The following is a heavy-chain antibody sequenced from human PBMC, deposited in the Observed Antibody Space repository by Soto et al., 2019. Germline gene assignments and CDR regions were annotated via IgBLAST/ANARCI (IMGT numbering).Heavy chain of an antibody. Sequence: SETLSLTCTVSGGSISSYYWSWIRQPPGKGLEWIGYIYYSGSTNYNPSLKSRVTISVDTSKNQFSLKLSSVTAADTAVYYCARRLYAMSVLDYYYYYMDVWGKGTTVTVS. CDR2: IYYSGST. CDR3: ARRLYAMSVLDYYYYYMDV. D-gene: IGHD2-8*01. CDR1: GGSISSYY. J-gene: IGHJ6*03. V-gene: IGHV4-59*08.